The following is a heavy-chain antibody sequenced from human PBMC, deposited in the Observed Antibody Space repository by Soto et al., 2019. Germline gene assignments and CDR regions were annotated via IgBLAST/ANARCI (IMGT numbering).Heavy chain of an antibody. CDR1: GGSISSSSYY. CDR2: IYYSGST. D-gene: IGHD3-22*01. J-gene: IGHJ4*02. CDR3: ARQIYDSSGYYYAD. Sequence: SETLSLTCTVSGGSISSSSYYWGWIRQPPGKGLEWIGSIYYSGSTYYNPSLKSRVTISVDTSKNQFSLKLSSVTAPDTAVYYCARQIYDSSGYYYADRGQGTLVTVSS. V-gene: IGHV4-39*01.